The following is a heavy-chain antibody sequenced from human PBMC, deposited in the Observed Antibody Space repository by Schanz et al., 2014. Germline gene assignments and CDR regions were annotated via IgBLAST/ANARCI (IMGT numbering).Heavy chain of an antibody. J-gene: IGHJ6*02. V-gene: IGHV3-NL1*01. CDR2: IASGGSHT. Sequence: QEQLVESGGGVVQPGRSLRLSCAASGFTFSDFGMHWVRQAPGKGLEWVSTIASGGSHTFYADSVTGRFTISGDNSKNTLFLQMNSLRVEDTAIYYCAKIWKAHHLTGRPGWSDGMDVWGQGTTV. D-gene: IGHD3-3*01. CDR1: GFTFSDFG. CDR3: AKIWKAHHLTGRPGWSDGMDV.